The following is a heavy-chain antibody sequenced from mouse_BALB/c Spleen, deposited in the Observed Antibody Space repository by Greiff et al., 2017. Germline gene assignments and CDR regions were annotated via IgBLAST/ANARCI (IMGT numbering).Heavy chain of an antibody. CDR2: ISSGSSTI. J-gene: IGHJ2*01. V-gene: IGHV5-17*02. CDR1: GFTFSSFG. Sequence: EVQGVESGGGLVQPGGSRKLSCAASGFTFSSFGMHWVRQAPEKGLEWAAYISSGSSTIYYADTVKGRFTISRDNPKNTLFLQMTSLRSEDTAMYYCARSTMITYYFDYWGQGTTLTVSS. D-gene: IGHD2-4*01. CDR3: ARSTMITYYFDY.